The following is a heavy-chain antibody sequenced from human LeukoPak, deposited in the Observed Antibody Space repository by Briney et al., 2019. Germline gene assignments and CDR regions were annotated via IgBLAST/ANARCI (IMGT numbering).Heavy chain of an antibody. J-gene: IGHJ4*02. Sequence: GGSLRLSCAASGFTFSSYAMSWVRQAPGKGLEWVSAISGSGGSTYYADSVKGRFTISRDNSKNTLYLQMNSLRAEDTAVYYCARSFCRGGDCYSFDYWGQGSLVTVSS. CDR3: ARSFCRGGDCYSFDY. CDR1: GFTFSSYA. CDR2: ISGSGGST. D-gene: IGHD2-21*01. V-gene: IGHV3-23*01.